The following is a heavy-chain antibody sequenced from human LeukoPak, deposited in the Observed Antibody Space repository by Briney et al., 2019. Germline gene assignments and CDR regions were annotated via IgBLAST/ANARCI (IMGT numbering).Heavy chain of an antibody. D-gene: IGHD3-16*01. CDR2: ISSDGSNK. CDR3: ASISGASWGDF. Sequence: GGSLRLSCAASGFTFTSFALHWVRQAPGKGLEWVAVISSDGSNKYYLDSVKGRFTISRDNSKNTLCLQMTSLRADDTAIYFCASISGASWGDFWGQGTQVTVSS. CDR1: GFTFTSFA. V-gene: IGHV3-30-3*01. J-gene: IGHJ4*02.